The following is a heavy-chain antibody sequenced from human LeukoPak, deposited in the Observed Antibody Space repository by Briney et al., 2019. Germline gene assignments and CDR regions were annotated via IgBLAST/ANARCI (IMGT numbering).Heavy chain of an antibody. D-gene: IGHD6-19*01. CDR1: GFTFSSYA. Sequence: PGGSLRLSCAASGFTFSSYAMHWVRQAPGKGLEWVAAISYDGSNKYYADSVKGRFTISRDNSKNTLYLQMNSLGAEDTAVYYCARELDSSGWYGYYYYGMDVWGQGTTVTVSS. CDR3: ARELDSSGWYGYYYYGMDV. V-gene: IGHV3-30*04. J-gene: IGHJ6*02. CDR2: ISYDGSNK.